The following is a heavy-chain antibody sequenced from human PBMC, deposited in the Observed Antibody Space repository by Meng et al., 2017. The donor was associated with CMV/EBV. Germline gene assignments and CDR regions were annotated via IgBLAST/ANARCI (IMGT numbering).Heavy chain of an antibody. CDR2: INWNGGST. CDR1: GFTFDAYG. D-gene: IGHD1-26*01. V-gene: IGHV3-20*01. CDR3: ARVGYSGSYYDDAFDI. J-gene: IGHJ3*02. Sequence: GGSLRLSCAASGFTFDAYGMSWVRPAPGQGLEWVSGINWNGGSTGYADSVKGRFTISRDNAKNSLYLQMTSLRAEDTALYHCARVGYSGSYYDDAFDIWGQGTMVTVSS.